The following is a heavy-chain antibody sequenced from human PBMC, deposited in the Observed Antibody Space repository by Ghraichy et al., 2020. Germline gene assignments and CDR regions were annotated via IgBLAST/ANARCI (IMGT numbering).Heavy chain of an antibody. CDR2: ISAYNGNT. V-gene: IGHV1-18*01. Sequence: ASVKVSCKASGYTFTSYGISWVRQAPGQGLEWMGWISAYNGNTNYAQKLQGRVTMTTDTSTSTAYMELRSLRSNDTAVYYCARDLKITFGGVIVTEGYDAFDIWGQGTMVTVSS. CDR1: GYTFTSYG. J-gene: IGHJ3*02. D-gene: IGHD3-16*02. CDR3: ARDLKITFGGVIVTEGYDAFDI.